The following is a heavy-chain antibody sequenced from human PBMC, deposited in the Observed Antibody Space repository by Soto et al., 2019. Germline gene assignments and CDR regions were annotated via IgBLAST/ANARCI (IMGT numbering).Heavy chain of an antibody. D-gene: IGHD3-22*01. Sequence: GGSLRLSCSASGFTFSSYAMHWVRQAPGKGLEYVSAISSNGGSTYYADSVKGRFTISRDNSKNTLYLQMSSLRAEDTAVYYCVKEPYNYYDSSGYYANTAEDAFDIWGQGTMVTVSS. CDR1: GFTFSSYA. J-gene: IGHJ3*02. V-gene: IGHV3-64D*08. CDR3: VKEPYNYYDSSGYYANTAEDAFDI. CDR2: ISSNGGST.